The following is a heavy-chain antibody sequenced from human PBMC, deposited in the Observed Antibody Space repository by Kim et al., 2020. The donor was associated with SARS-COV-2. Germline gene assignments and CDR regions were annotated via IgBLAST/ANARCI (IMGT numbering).Heavy chain of an antibody. CDR1: GGSISSGGYY. J-gene: IGHJ3*02. CDR3: ARGPIWSGYQDDDAFDI. V-gene: IGHV4-31*03. D-gene: IGHD3-3*01. Sequence: SETLSLTCTVSGGSISSGGYYWSWIRQHPGKGLEWIGYIYYSGSTYYNPSLKSRVTISVDTSKNQFSLKLSSVTAADTAVYYCARGPIWSGYQDDDAFDIWGQGTMVTVSS. CDR2: IYYSGST.